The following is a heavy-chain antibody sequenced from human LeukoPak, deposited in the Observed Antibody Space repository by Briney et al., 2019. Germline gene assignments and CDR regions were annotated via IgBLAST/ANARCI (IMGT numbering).Heavy chain of an antibody. CDR1: GFTFSSYS. Sequence: PGGSLRLSCAASGFTFSSYSMNWVRQAPGKGLEWVSSISSSSSYIYYADSVKGRFTISRDNAKNSLYLQMNSLRVEDTAVYYCARDQKADTYYYDSSPQPLEYWGQGTLVTVSS. CDR3: ARDQKADTYYYDSSPQPLEY. D-gene: IGHD3-22*01. CDR2: ISSSSSYI. V-gene: IGHV3-21*01. J-gene: IGHJ4*02.